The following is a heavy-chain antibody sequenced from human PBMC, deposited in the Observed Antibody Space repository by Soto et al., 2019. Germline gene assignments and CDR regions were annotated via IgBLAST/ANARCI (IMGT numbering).Heavy chain of an antibody. D-gene: IGHD3-10*01. CDR3: AKHAIYGSGSYRNFDL. V-gene: IGHV3-9*01. CDR1: GFTFDDYD. CDR2: VSWIGNSI. Sequence: EVQLVESGGGLAQPGRSLRLSCAASGFTFDDYDMHWVRQGPGKGLQWVSGVSWIGNSIGYADSVKGRFIISRDNAKNSLYLQMNSLRADDTAFYYCAKHAIYGSGSYRNFDLWGRGTLVTVSS. J-gene: IGHJ2*01.